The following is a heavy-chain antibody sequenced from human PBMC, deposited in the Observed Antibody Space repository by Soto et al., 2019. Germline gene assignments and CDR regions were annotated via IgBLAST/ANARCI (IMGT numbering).Heavy chain of an antibody. D-gene: IGHD1-1*01. V-gene: IGHV3-30*18. CDR2: ISYDGRNT. CDR3: AKETTRFAVPTALDY. CDR1: GYTFSDYA. J-gene: IGHJ4*02. Sequence: QVQLVESGGGVVQPGRSLRLSCEASGYTFSDYAIHWVRLAAGKGLEWVAAISYDGRNTFYADSVKGRFTISRDNSKNTLSLQMNSLRLEDTAVYYCAKETTRFAVPTALDYWGQGTLVTVS.